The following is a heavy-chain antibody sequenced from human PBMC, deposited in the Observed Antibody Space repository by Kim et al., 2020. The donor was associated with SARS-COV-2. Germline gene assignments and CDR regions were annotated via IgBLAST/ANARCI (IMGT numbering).Heavy chain of an antibody. J-gene: IGHJ4*02. Sequence: LKSRVTISVDTSKNQFSLKLSSVTAADTAVYYCARHPLYYDFWSGYPDYWGQGTLVTVSS. D-gene: IGHD3-3*01. V-gene: IGHV4-39*01. CDR3: ARHPLYYDFWSGYPDY.